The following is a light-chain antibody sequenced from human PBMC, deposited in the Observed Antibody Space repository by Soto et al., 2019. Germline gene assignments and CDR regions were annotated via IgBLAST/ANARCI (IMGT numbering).Light chain of an antibody. CDR1: SSDVGGYKY. J-gene: IGLJ2*01. CDR2: DVS. CDR3: SSYTSSSTLV. Sequence: QSALTQPASVSGSPGQSITISCTGTSSDVGGYKYVSWYQQHPGKAPKLMIYDVSNRPSGVSNRFSGSKSGNTASLTISGLQAEDEADYDCSSYTSSSTLVFGGGTQLTVL. V-gene: IGLV2-14*01.